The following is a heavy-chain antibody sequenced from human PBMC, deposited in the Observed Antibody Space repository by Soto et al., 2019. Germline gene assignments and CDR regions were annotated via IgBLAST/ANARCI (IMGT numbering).Heavy chain of an antibody. CDR3: ATAFQLQAY. Sequence: QVQLVQSGAEVKKPGSSVKVSCKASGGSFNSYAISWVRQVPGQGLEWMGRIIPVLGLTNYAEKFQGRFTITADTADKSTTVAYMELTSLRSEDTALYYCATAFQLQAYWGQGTLVTVSS. D-gene: IGHD1-1*01. CDR2: IIPVLGLT. V-gene: IGHV1-69*02. CDR1: GGSFNSYA. J-gene: IGHJ4*02.